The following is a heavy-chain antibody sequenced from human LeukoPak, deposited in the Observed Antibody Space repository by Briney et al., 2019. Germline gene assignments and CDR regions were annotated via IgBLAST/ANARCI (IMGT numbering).Heavy chain of an antibody. CDR1: GFTFSSYA. V-gene: IGHV3-23*01. J-gene: IGHJ1*01. Sequence: SGGSLRLSCAASGFTFSSYAMNWVRQAPGRGLEWVSVITGSGCSTYHADSVKGRFTISRDNSKNTLYLQMNSLRAEDTAVYYCAKDRLGFLGYFQHWGQGTLVTVSS. CDR2: ITGSGCST. CDR3: AKDRLGFLGYFQH. D-gene: IGHD4-11*01.